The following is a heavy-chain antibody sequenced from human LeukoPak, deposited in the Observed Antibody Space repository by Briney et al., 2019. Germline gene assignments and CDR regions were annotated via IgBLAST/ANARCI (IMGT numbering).Heavy chain of an antibody. CDR1: GFTFSSCG. J-gene: IGHJ4*02. CDR2: FTYDGTER. Sequence: GGSLRLSCVASGFTFSSCGMHWVRQAPGKGLEWVAVFTYDGTERHYGDSVRGRFTISRDNSKNTLFLQMDSLRTEDTAIYYCAKESSSGYYRTADHWGQGTLVTVSS. CDR3: AKESSSGYYRTADH. D-gene: IGHD3-22*01. V-gene: IGHV3-30*18.